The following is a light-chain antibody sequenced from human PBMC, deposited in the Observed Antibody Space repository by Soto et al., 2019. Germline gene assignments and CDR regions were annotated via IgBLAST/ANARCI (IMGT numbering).Light chain of an antibody. J-gene: IGKJ4*01. V-gene: IGKV3-20*01. CDR2: DAS. CDR1: QSVSYY. Sequence: EIVLTQSPGTLSLSPGERATLSCRASQSVSYYLAWYQQKPGQAPRLLIYDASSRATGVPDRFSGSGSVTDFTLTISRLEPEDFAVYYCQHCHPYGDSPPLTFGGGTQVEIK. CDR3: QHCHPYGDSPPLT.